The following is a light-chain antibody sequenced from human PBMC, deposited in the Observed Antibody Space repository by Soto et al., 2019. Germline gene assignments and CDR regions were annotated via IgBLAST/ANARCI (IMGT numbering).Light chain of an antibody. CDR2: AAS. Sequence: AIRMTQSPSSFSASTGDRVTITCRASQGISRYLAWYQQKPVKAPKLLIYAASTLQSGVPSRFSGSGSGTDFTLTISCLQSEDFATYYCQQYYSYHPTCDQGTKVEIK. CDR3: QQYYSYHPT. CDR1: QGISRY. V-gene: IGKV1-8*01. J-gene: IGKJ1*01.